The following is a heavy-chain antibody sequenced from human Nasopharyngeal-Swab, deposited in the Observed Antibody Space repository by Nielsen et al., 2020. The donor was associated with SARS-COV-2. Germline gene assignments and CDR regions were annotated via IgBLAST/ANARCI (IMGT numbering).Heavy chain of an antibody. Sequence: GESLKISCAASGFTFDDHSMHWVRQAPEKRLGWVSIITWNAGYTYYSDSVRGRFTISRDNSKKSLYHQMSSLRPEYTALYYCVKDMTLHTYGETHFDYWGQGTLVTVSS. CDR1: GFTFDDHS. V-gene: IGHV3-43D*03. CDR3: VKDMTLHTYGETHFDY. J-gene: IGHJ4*02. CDR2: ITWNAGYT. D-gene: IGHD5-18*01.